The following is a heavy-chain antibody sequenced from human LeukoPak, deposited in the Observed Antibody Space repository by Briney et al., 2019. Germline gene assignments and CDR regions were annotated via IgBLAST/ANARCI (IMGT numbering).Heavy chain of an antibody. J-gene: IGHJ4*02. V-gene: IGHV3-30*18. CDR1: GFTFSSYG. Sequence: PGGSLRLSCAASGFTFSSYGMHWVRQAPGKGLVWVAVISYAGSHKYYAVSVKGRFTISRDNSKNTLYLQMNSLRPEDTAVYYCAKPDAGGDSTGRPFDYWGQGILVTVSS. CDR3: AKPDAGGDSTGRPFDY. D-gene: IGHD3-22*01. CDR2: ISYAGSHK.